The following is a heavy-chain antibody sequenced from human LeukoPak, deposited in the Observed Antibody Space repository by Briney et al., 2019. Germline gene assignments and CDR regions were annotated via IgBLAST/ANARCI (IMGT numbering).Heavy chain of an antibody. J-gene: IGHJ4*02. CDR3: ARGGYDILTGYTKPFDY. CDR2: INHSGST. D-gene: IGHD3-9*01. Sequence: SETLSLTCAVYGGSFSGYYWSWIRQPPGKGLEWIGEINHSGSTNYNPSLKSRVTISVDTSKNQFSLKLSSVTAADTAVYYCARGGYDILTGYTKPFDYWGQGTLVTVSS. V-gene: IGHV4-34*01. CDR1: GGSFSGYY.